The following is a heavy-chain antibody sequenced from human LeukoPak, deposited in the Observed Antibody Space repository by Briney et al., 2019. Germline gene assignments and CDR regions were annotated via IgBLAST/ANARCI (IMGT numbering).Heavy chain of an antibody. CDR2: IYSGGNT. V-gene: IGHV3-53*01. D-gene: IGHD3-16*01. CDR3: AKDLGYDYVWGEGNLYDY. J-gene: IGHJ4*02. Sequence: GGSLRLSCAASGFTVSNNYMSWVRQAPGKGLEWVSFIYSGGNTYYADSVKGRFTISTDNSKNTLYLQMDSLRAEDTAVYYCAKDLGYDYVWGEGNLYDYWGQGTLVTVSS. CDR1: GFTVSNNY.